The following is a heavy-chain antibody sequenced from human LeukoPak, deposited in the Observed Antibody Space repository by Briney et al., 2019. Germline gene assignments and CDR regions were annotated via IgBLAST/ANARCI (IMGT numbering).Heavy chain of an antibody. CDR3: ARNYDILTGYYTSIGY. Sequence: PGGSLRLSCAASGFTFSDYYMSWIRQAPGKGLEWVSYISSSSSYTNYADSVKGRFTISRDNAKNSLYLQMNSLRAEDTAVYYCARNYDILTGYYTSIGYWGQGTLVTVSS. CDR2: ISSSSSYT. CDR1: GFTFSDYY. V-gene: IGHV3-11*06. D-gene: IGHD3-9*01. J-gene: IGHJ4*02.